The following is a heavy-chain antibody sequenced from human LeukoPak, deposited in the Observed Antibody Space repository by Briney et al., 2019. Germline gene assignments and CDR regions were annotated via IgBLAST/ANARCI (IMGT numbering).Heavy chain of an antibody. V-gene: IGHV3-48*04. J-gene: IGHJ5*02. CDR1: GFIFSSYS. CDR3: ARLLIAAAGTFDP. D-gene: IGHD6-13*01. Sequence: GGSLRLSCAASGFIFSSYSMNWVRQAPGKGLEWVSYISSSSSTIYYADSVKGRFTISRDNAKNSLYLQMNSLRAEDTAVYYCARLLIAAAGTFDPWGQGTLVTVSS. CDR2: ISSSSSTI.